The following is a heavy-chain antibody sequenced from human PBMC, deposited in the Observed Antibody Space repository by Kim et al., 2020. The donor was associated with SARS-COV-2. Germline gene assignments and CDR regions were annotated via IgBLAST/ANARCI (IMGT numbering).Heavy chain of an antibody. V-gene: IGHV3-23*01. CDR2: ISASGDST. CDR3: ATKWGGVLIPYFDF. CDR1: GFTFSNYA. D-gene: IGHD7-27*01. Sequence: GGSLRLSCAASGFTFSNYAMSWVRQAPGKGPEWVSTISASGDSTYYADSVMGRFSIARDNSKDALHLHMNSLRREDTAIYYCATKWGGVLIPYFDFWGPGTLVAVSS. J-gene: IGHJ4*02.